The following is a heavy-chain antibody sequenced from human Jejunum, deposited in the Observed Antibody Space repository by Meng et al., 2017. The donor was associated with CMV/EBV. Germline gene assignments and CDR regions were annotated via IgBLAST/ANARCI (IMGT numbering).Heavy chain of an antibody. D-gene: IGHD2-21*01. CDR2: MRTDGSNK. CDR1: GFPFGAYG. CDR3: ARVLWFAEQYNWFDL. J-gene: IGHJ5*02. Sequence: GFPFGAYGMPWVRPAPGKGLEWVAFMRTDGSNKFYGASVKGRFTISRDNSRNTLFLQMTGLRGEDTAVYYCARVLWFAEQYNWFDLWGQGTPVTVSS. V-gene: IGHV3-30*02.